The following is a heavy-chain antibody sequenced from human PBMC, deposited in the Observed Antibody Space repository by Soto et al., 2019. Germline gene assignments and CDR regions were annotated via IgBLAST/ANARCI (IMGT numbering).Heavy chain of an antibody. CDR1: GGSFSGYY. CDR3: ARGLIGVVIDY. D-gene: IGHD3-3*01. V-gene: IGHV4-34*01. Sequence: QVQLQQWGAGLLKPSETLSLTCAVYGGSFSGYYWSWIRQPPGKGLEWIGEINHSGSTNYNPSLKSRVTISVDTSKNQFSLKLSSVTAADTAVYYFARGLIGVVIDYWGQGTLVTVSS. J-gene: IGHJ4*02. CDR2: INHSGST.